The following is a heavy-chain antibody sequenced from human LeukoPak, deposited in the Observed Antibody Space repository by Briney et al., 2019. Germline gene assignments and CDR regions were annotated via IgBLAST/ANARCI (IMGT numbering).Heavy chain of an antibody. V-gene: IGHV1-2*02. CDR2: INPNSDDT. Sequence: GASVKVSCKASGYTFTGYYMHWVRQAPGQGLEWMGWINPNSDDTNYAQKFQGRVTMTRDTSISTAYMELSRLRSDDTAVYFCARGGMAAALDNWGQGTLVTVSS. CDR3: ARGGMAAALDN. D-gene: IGHD6-13*01. CDR1: GYTFTGYY. J-gene: IGHJ4*02.